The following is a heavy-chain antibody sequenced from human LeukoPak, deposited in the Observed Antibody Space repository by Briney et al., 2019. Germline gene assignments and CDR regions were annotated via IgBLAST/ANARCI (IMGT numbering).Heavy chain of an antibody. D-gene: IGHD3-10*01. Sequence: SETLSLTCTVSGGSISSYYWSWIRQPPGKGLEWIGYIYYSGSTNYNPSLKSRVTISVDTSKNQFSLKLSSVTAADTAVYYCARGSPMVRGVIRWFDPWGQGTLVTVSS. CDR1: GGSISSYY. CDR3: ARGSPMVRGVIRWFDP. J-gene: IGHJ5*02. CDR2: IYYSGST. V-gene: IGHV4-59*12.